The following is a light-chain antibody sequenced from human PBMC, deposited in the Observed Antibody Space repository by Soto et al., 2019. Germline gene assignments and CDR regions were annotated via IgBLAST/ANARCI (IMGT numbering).Light chain of an antibody. CDR3: AAWDDSLNGWV. V-gene: IGLV1-44*01. Sequence: QTVVTQPPSASGTPGQRVTISCSGSSFNIGSKTVNWYQQLPGTAPKLLIYSNNQRPSGVPDRFSGSKSGTSASLAISGLQSEDEADYYCAAWDDSLNGWVFGGGTKLTVL. J-gene: IGLJ3*02. CDR2: SNN. CDR1: SFNIGSKT.